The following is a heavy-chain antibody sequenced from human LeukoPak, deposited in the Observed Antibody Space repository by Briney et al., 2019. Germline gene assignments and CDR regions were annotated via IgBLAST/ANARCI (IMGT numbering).Heavy chain of an antibody. V-gene: IGHV3-48*04. CDR3: ARTGHYYDSSGPYGY. D-gene: IGHD3-22*01. CDR2: ISSSGSTI. J-gene: IGHJ4*02. Sequence: PGGSLRLSCAASGFTFSSYGMSCVRQAPGKGLEWVSYISSSGSTIYYADSVKGRFTISRDNAKNSLYLQMNSLRAEDTAVYYCARTGHYYDSSGPYGYWGQGTLVTVSS. CDR1: GFTFSSYG.